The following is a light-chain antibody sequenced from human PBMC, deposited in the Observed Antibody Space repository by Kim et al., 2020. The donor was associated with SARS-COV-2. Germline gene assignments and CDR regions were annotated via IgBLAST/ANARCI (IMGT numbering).Light chain of an antibody. V-gene: IGKV3-20*01. J-gene: IGKJ2*01. Sequence: EIVLTQSPGTLSLSPGERATLSCRASQSVSSSYLAWYQQKPGQAPRLLIYGASNRATGIPDRFSGSGSGTDFTLTISRLEPEDFAVYYCQQYGSSPPKTFGQGTKLEI. CDR1: QSVSSSY. CDR2: GAS. CDR3: QQYGSSPPKT.